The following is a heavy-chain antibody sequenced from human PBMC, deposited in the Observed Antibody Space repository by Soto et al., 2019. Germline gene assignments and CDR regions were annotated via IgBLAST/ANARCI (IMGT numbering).Heavy chain of an antibody. Sequence: ASVKVSCKASGYTFTSYAMHWVRQAPGQRLEWMGWINAGNGNTKYSQKFQGRVTITRDTSASTAYMELSSLRSEDTAVYYCARGTSSGDYDFWSGYNDYWGPGTLVTVSS. D-gene: IGHD3-3*01. CDR2: INAGNGNT. J-gene: IGHJ4*02. CDR1: GYTFTSYA. CDR3: ARGTSSGDYDFWSGYNDY. V-gene: IGHV1-3*01.